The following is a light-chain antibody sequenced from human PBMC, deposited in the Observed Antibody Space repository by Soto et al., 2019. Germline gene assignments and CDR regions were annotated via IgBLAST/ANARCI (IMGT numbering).Light chain of an antibody. V-gene: IGKV1-5*03. CDR3: QQYNSYSPT. CDR2: KAS. J-gene: IGKJ1*01. CDR1: RDVGSD. Sequence: PSSLSASVGEKIIITCRASRDVGSDVSWYQQKAGKAPNLLIYKASRLESGVPSRFSGSGSETEFTLTISGLQPGDSATYYCQQYNSYSPTFGQGTKVDIK.